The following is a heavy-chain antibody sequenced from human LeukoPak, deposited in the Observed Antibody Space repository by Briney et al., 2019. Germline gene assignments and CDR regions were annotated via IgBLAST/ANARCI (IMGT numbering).Heavy chain of an antibody. J-gene: IGHJ5*02. V-gene: IGHV1-8*03. CDR1: GYTFTSYD. CDR3: AKDPDWGVGISARPGGWFDP. D-gene: IGHD6-6*01. Sequence: ASVKVSFKASGYTFTSYDINWVRQATGQGLEWMGWMNPNSGNTGYAQKFQGRVTITRNTSISTAYMELSSLRSDDTAIYYCAKDPDWGVGISARPGGWFDPWGQGTLVTVSS. CDR2: MNPNSGNT.